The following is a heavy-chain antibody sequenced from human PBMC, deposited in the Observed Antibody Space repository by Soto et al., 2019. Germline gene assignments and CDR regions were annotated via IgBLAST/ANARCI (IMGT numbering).Heavy chain of an antibody. CDR2: IKKDGSEK. D-gene: IGHD3-3*02. CDR3: AAILGMDV. Sequence: EVQLVESGGGLVQSGGSLRLSCAVSGFTFSNYWMSWVRQAPGKGLEWVANIKKDGSEKYYVDSVKGRFIISRDNGKKSLYLQMNDLRADDTAVYYCAAILGMDVWGQGTTVTVSS. J-gene: IGHJ6*02. V-gene: IGHV3-7*05. CDR1: GFTFSNYW.